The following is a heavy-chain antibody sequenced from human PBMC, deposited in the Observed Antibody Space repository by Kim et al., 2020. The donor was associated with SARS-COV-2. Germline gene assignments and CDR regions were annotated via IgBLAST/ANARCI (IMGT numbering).Heavy chain of an antibody. CDR3: ASDYCGGGGCYLFLQY. V-gene: IGHV3-30*01. J-gene: IGHJ1*01. D-gene: IGHD2-15*01. Sequence: VKGRFTISRDDSKKTLYLQMNRLRAEDTAVFYCASDYCGGGGCYLFLQYWGQGTLVTVSS.